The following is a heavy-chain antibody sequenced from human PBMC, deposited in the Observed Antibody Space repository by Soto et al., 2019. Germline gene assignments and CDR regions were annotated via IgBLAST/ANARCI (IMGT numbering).Heavy chain of an antibody. CDR3: VRDRFGSWTFDY. CDR1: GYNFASNH. J-gene: IGHJ4*02. V-gene: IGHV1-46*01. CDR2: IHPTDGST. Sequence: QVQLGQSGAEVKEPGASVKVSCKASGYNFASNHMHWVRQIPGQGLEWMGIIHPTDGSTSYAQRFRGRITLTRDAPTNTDYMELRGLTSEDTAVYYCVRDRFGSWTFDYWGQGTLLTVSS. D-gene: IGHD6-13*01.